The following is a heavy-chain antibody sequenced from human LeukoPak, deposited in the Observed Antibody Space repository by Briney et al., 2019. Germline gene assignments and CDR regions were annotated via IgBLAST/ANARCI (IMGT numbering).Heavy chain of an antibody. CDR2: INPRSGST. CDR1: GYTFTNYY. Sequence: GASVKVSCKASGYTFTNYYMHWVRQAPGQGLEWVGIINPRSGSTSYAQKLQGRVTMTTDTSTSTAYMELRSLRSDDTAVYYCARDSRVSPFDYWGQGTLVTVSS. D-gene: IGHD1-14*01. CDR3: ARDSRVSPFDY. J-gene: IGHJ4*02. V-gene: IGHV1-46*01.